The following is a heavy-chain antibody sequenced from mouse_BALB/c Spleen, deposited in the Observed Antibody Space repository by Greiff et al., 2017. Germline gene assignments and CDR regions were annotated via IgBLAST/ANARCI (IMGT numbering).Heavy chain of an antibody. CDR3: ARVDYDPFAY. V-gene: IGHV5-9-4*01. CDR2: ISSGGSYT. J-gene: IGHJ3*01. Sequence: EVQLVESGGGLVKPGGSLKLSCAASGFTFSSYAMSWVRQSPEKRLEWVAEISSGGSYTYYPDTVTGRFTISRDNAKNTLYLEMSSLRSEDTAMYYCARVDYDPFAYWGQGTLVTVSA. CDR1: GFTFSSYA. D-gene: IGHD2-4*01.